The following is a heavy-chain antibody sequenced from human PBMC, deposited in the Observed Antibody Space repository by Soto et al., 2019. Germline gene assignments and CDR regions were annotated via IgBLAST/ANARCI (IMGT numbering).Heavy chain of an antibody. D-gene: IGHD3-10*01. V-gene: IGHV3-33*01. CDR1: GFTFSSYG. J-gene: IGHJ3*02. CDR3: ARALITMVRGVIVPDAFDI. CDR2: IWYDGSNK. Sequence: QVQLVESGGGVVQPGRSLRLSCAASGFTFSSYGMHWVRQAPGKGLEWVAVIWYDGSNKYYADSVKCRFTISRDNSKNTLYLQMNSLRAEDTAVYYCARALITMVRGVIVPDAFDIWGQGTMVTVSS.